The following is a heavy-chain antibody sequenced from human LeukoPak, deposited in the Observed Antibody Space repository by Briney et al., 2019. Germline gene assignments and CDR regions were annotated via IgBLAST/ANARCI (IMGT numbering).Heavy chain of an antibody. CDR2: ISGSGGST. CDR3: AKDPDYYYYYMDV. Sequence: GGSLRLSCAASGFTFSSHAMSWVRQAPGKGLEWVSAISGSGGSTYYADSVKGRFTISRDNSKNTLYLQMNSLRAEDTAVYYCAKDPDYYYYYMDVWGKGTTVTVSS. V-gene: IGHV3-23*01. J-gene: IGHJ6*03. CDR1: GFTFSSHA.